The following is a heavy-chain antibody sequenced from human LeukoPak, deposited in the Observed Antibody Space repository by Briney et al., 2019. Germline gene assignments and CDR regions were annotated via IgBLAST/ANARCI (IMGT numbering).Heavy chain of an antibody. CDR3: ASETTVTPYWYFDL. J-gene: IGHJ2*01. D-gene: IGHD4-17*01. CDR2: IYHSGST. Sequence: SETLSLTCTVSGYSISSGYYWGWIRPPPGKGQEWIGSIYHSGSTYYNPSLKSRVSISIDTSKNQFSLKLSSVTAADTAVYYCASETTVTPYWYFDLWGRGTLVTVSS. CDR1: GYSISSGYY. V-gene: IGHV4-38-2*02.